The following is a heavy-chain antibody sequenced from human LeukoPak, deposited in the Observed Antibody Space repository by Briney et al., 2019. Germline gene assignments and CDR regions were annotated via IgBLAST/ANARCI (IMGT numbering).Heavy chain of an antibody. V-gene: IGHV4-4*07. CDR3: ASSYYDTLTGYSHDY. Sequence: SETLSLTCTVSGGSISSYYWSWIRQPAGKGLEWIGRIYTSGSTNYNPSLKSRVTMSVDTSKNQFSLKLSSVTAADTAVYYCASSYYDTLTGYSHDYWGQGTLVTVSS. D-gene: IGHD3-9*01. CDR1: GGSISSYY. J-gene: IGHJ4*02. CDR2: IYTSGST.